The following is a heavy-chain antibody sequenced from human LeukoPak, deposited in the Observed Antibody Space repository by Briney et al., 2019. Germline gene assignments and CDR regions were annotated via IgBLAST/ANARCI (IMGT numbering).Heavy chain of an antibody. V-gene: IGHV4-31*03. CDR3: ARDRNYYGMDV. Sequence: SQTLSLTCTVSGGSISSGGYYWSWIRQYPGKGLEWIGYIYYGGSTYYNPSLKSRVTISVDTSKNQFSLKLSSVTAADTAVYYCARDRNYYGMDVWGQGTTVTVSS. J-gene: IGHJ6*02. CDR1: GGSISSGGYY. CDR2: IYYGGST.